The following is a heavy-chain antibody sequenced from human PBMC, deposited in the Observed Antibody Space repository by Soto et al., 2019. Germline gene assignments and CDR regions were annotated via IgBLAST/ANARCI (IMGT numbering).Heavy chain of an antibody. CDR2: ISSSGNS. CDR3: VGRLTSIYNYFAS. CDR1: GDSISSGTHY. V-gene: IGHV4-31*06. D-gene: IGHD1-26*01. Sequence: SETLSLTCTASGDSISSGTHYWNWIPQHPGKGLEWIGYISSSGNSYYSPSLKSRVFMSVDTSKNLFSLKLSSVTAAGTAIYYGVGRLTSIYNYFASWGQGTQVTVSS. J-gene: IGHJ4*02.